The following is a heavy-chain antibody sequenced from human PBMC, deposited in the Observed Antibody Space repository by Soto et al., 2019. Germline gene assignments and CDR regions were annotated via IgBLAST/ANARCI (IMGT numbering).Heavy chain of an antibody. CDR2: IYFNGNT. CDR3: ASVTFGGVVLAH. J-gene: IGHJ4*02. V-gene: IGHV4-59*01. D-gene: IGHD3-16*01. Sequence: NPSETLSLTCTVSAASFSKYYWSWIRQPPGKGLEWIGYIYFNGNTNYNPSLKRRVTISIDTSKKQISLNLTSVTDADTAVYYCASVTFGGVVLAHWGQGTLVTSPQ. CDR1: AASFSKYY.